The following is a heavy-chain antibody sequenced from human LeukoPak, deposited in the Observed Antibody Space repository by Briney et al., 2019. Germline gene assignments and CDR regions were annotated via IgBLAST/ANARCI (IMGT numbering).Heavy chain of an antibody. CDR3: GRRLFIDGWYKT. J-gene: IGHJ5*02. CDR2: INQSGST. CDR1: GGSISSSNW. D-gene: IGHD1-1*01. V-gene: IGHV4-4*02. Sequence: SGTLSLTCAVSGGSISSSNWWSGVRPPPGKGLEWIGEINQSGSTNYNPSLKSRVIISGDTSKNEVSLKLTSVTAADTAVYFCGRRLFIDGWYKTWGQGTLVSVST.